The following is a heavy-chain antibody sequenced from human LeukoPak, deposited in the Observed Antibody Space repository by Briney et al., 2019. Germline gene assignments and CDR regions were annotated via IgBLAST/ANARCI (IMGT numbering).Heavy chain of an antibody. Sequence: GGSLRLSCAASGFTVSSNYMSWVRQAPGKGLEWVSVIYSGGSTYYADSVKGRFTISRHNSKNTLYLQMNSLRAEDSAVYYCARPGYYYGSENYGMDVWGQGTTVTVSS. J-gene: IGHJ6*02. CDR3: ARPGYYYGSENYGMDV. V-gene: IGHV3-53*04. CDR2: IYSGGST. D-gene: IGHD3-10*01. CDR1: GFTVSSNY.